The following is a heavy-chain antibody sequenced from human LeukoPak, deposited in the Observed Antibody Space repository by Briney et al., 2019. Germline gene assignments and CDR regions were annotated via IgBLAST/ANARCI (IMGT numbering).Heavy chain of an antibody. V-gene: IGHV1-18*04. CDR2: ISAYNGNT. D-gene: IGHD1-1*01. J-gene: IGHJ6*03. Sequence: ASVKVSCKASGYTFTGYYMHWVRQAPGQGLEWMGWISAYNGNTNYAQKLQGRVTMTTDTSTSTAYMELRSLRSDDTAVYYCARVGYASPYYYYYMDVWGKGTTVTISS. CDR1: GYTFTGYY. CDR3: ARVGYASPYYYYYMDV.